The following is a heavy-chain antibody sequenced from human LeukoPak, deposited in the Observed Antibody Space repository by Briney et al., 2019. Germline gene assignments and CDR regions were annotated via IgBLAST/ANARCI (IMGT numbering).Heavy chain of an antibody. V-gene: IGHV3-9*01. CDR3: ARGPYYDSSGYYY. D-gene: IGHD3-22*01. CDR2: ISWNSGSI. Sequence: GRSLRLSCAASGFTFDDYAMHWVRQAPGKGLEWVSGISWNSGSIGYADSVKGGFTISRDNAKNSLYLQMNSLRAEDTALYYCARGPYYDSSGYYYWGQGTLVTVSS. CDR1: GFTFDDYA. J-gene: IGHJ4*02.